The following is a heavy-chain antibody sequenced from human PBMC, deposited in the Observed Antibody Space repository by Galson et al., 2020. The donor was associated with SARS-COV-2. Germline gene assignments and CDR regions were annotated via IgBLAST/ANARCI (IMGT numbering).Heavy chain of an antibody. D-gene: IGHD6-13*01. CDR2: INPNSGNT. V-gene: IGHV1-8*01. Sequence: ASVKVSCKASGYTFTSYDINWVRQATGQGLEWMGWINPNSGNTGYAQKFQGRVTMTRNTSISTAYMELSSLRSEDTAVYYCARGQSSSWYRFDYWGQGTLVTVSS. J-gene: IGHJ4*02. CDR1: GYTFTSYD. CDR3: ARGQSSSWYRFDY.